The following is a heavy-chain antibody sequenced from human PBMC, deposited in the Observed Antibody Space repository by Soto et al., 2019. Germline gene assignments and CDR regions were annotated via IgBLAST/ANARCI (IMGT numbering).Heavy chain of an antibody. J-gene: IGHJ4*02. D-gene: IGHD5-18*01. V-gene: IGHV3-30*18. Sequence: QVQLVESGGGVVQPGRSLRLSCAASGFTFSSYGMHWVRQAPGKGLEWVAVISYDGSNKYYADSVKGRFTISRDNSKNTLYLQMNSLRAEDTAVYYCAKTMGKLDTAMVIGFDYWGQGTLVTVSS. CDR2: ISYDGSNK. CDR3: AKTMGKLDTAMVIGFDY. CDR1: GFTFSSYG.